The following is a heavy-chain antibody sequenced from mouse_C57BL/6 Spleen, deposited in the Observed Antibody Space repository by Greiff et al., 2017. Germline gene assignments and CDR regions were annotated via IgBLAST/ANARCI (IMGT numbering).Heavy chain of an antibody. Sequence: QVQLKQPGAELVKPGASVKMSCKASGYTFTSYWITWVKQRPGQGLEWIGDIYPGSGSTNYNEKFKSKATLTVDTSSSTAYMQLSSLTSEDSAVYYCARRGYYYSSNPYFDGWGTGTTLTVSS. CDR2: IYPGSGST. CDR1: GYTFTSYW. CDR3: ARRGYYYSSNPYFDG. J-gene: IGHJ2*01. D-gene: IGHD1-1*01. V-gene: IGHV1-55*01.